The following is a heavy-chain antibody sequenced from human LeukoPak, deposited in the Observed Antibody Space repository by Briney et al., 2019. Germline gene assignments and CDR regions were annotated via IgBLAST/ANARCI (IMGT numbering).Heavy chain of an antibody. CDR1: GFTFSSYW. CDR2: IKQDGSEK. V-gene: IGHV3-7*01. D-gene: IGHD3-3*01. Sequence: QSGGSLRLSCAASGFTFSSYWMSWVRQAPGKGLEWVADIKQDGSEKYYVDSVKGRFTISRDNAKNSLYLQMNSLRAEDTAVYYCARVKDPIFGVLFFGGQGTLVTVSS. CDR3: ARVKDPIFGVLFF. J-gene: IGHJ4*02.